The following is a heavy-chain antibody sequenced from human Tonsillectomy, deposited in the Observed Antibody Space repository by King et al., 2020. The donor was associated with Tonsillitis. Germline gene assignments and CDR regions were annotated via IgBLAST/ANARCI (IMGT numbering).Heavy chain of an antibody. CDR2: INPSGTGT. CDR1: GYSFTNYY. CDR3: AREGGSFRHFDL. D-gene: IGHD2/OR15-2a*01. J-gene: IGHJ2*01. Sequence: VQLVESGAEVKEPGASLKVSCKASGYSFTNYYMHWVRQAPGQRLEWMGLINPSGTGTGHAQNFQGRITMTRDMSTGTDYMELSSLRSDDTAVYYCAREGGSFRHFDLWGRGTLVTVSS. V-gene: IGHV1-46*01.